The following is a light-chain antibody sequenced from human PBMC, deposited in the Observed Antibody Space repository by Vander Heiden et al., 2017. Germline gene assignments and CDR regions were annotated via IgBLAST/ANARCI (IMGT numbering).Light chain of an antibody. CDR1: QGIYNN. Sequence: DIQMTQSPSSLSASVGDRVTITCRASQGIYNNLDWYQQKPGKAPKRLIYLISSLQSGVPSRFSGSGSETEFILTISSLQPEDFGTYYCLQHNSFPWTFGHGTKVE. CDR3: LQHNSFPWT. J-gene: IGKJ1*01. V-gene: IGKV1-17*01. CDR2: LIS.